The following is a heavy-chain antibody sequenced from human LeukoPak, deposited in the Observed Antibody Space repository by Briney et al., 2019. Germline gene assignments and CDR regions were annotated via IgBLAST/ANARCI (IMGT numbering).Heavy chain of an antibody. D-gene: IGHD3-22*01. V-gene: IGHV4-34*01. CDR1: GGSFSGYY. CDR2: INHSGST. Sequence: SETLSLTCAVYGGSFSGYYWSWIRQPPGKGLEWIGEINHSGSTNYNPSLKSRVTISVDTSKNQFSLKLRSVTAADTAVYYCTEFYFDRSGYADYWGQGTLVTVSS. J-gene: IGHJ4*02. CDR3: TEFYFDRSGYADY.